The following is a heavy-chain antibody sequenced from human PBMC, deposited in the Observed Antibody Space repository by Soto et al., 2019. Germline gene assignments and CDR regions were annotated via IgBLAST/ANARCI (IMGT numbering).Heavy chain of an antibody. D-gene: IGHD6-13*01. V-gene: IGHV3-33*01. CDR3: ARATDSSSIYYYYGMDV. CDR1: GFTFSSYG. J-gene: IGHJ6*02. CDR2: IWYDGSNK. Sequence: PGGSLRLSCAASGFTFSSYGMHWVRQAPGKGLEWVAVIWYDGSNKYYADSVKGRFTISRDNSRNTLYLQMNSLRAEDTAVYYCARATDSSSIYYYYGMDVWGQGTTVTVSS.